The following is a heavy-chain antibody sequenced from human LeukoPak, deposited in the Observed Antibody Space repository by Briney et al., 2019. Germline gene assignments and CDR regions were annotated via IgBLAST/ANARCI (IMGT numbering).Heavy chain of an antibody. CDR2: IKQDGSEK. J-gene: IGHJ4*02. Sequence: GGSLRLSCTASTFTLNNYWMSWVRQAPGKGLEWVANIKQDGSEKYYVDSVKGRFTISRDNAKNSLYLQMNSLRAEDTAVYYCASRAGYTGSRSAFDYWGQGTLVTVSS. V-gene: IGHV3-7*05. CDR1: TFTLNNYW. CDR3: ASRAGYTGSRSAFDY. D-gene: IGHD6-13*01.